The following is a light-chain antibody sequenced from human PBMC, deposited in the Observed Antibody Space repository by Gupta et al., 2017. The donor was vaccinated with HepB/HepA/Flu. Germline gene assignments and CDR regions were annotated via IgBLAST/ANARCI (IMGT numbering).Light chain of an antibody. V-gene: IGKV1-27*01. CDR2: TAS. Sequence: DIQLTQSPPSLSASVGDRVTISCRASQGISNFLAWYQQKPGTYPKLLIYTASTLQSGVPARFGGSGSGTDFTLTISSLQPEDVATYYCQHENSSPFTFGHGTKVDIK. CDR3: QHENSSPFT. J-gene: IGKJ3*01. CDR1: QGISNF.